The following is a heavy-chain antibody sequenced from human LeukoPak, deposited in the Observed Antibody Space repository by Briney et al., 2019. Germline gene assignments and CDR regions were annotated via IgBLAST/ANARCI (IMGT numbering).Heavy chain of an antibody. V-gene: IGHV3-15*01. CDR1: GFTFSNAW. CDR2: INSKTDGGTT. D-gene: IGHD3-9*01. J-gene: IGHJ4*02. Sequence: PGVYLRCYCAASGFTFSNAWMSWVRHAPGKGLEWFGRINSKTDGGTTDYAARVKGRLTISRDDSKNTLYRQMNSLKTEDTAVYYYTRVDILTGYWLPFDYWAREPWSPSPQ. CDR3: TRVDILTGYWLPFDY.